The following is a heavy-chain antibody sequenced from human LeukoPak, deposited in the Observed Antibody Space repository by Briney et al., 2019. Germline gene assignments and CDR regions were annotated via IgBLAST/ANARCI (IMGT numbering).Heavy chain of an antibody. J-gene: IGHJ3*02. Sequence: SETLSLTCTVSGGSISSSFWSWIRQAPGKGLEWIGYIYSSGSTNYNPSLKSRVTISVDTSKNQFSLKLSSVTAADTAVYYCARRAQYSSGWYDAFDIWGQGTMVTVSS. V-gene: IGHV4-59*08. CDR3: ARRAQYSSGWYDAFDI. CDR2: IYSSGST. D-gene: IGHD6-19*01. CDR1: GGSISSSF.